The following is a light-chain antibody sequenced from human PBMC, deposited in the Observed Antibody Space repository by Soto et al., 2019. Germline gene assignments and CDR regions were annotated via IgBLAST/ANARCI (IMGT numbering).Light chain of an antibody. Sequence: QSVLTQPPSASGTPGQRVTISCSGSSSNIGSNTVNWYQQLPGTAPKLLIYSNXXXXXXXXXXFXGXKSGTSASLAISGLXSEDEAXXYCAAWDDSLNGLYVFGTGTKVTVL. CDR3: AAWDDSLNGLYV. CDR1: SSNIGSNT. J-gene: IGLJ1*01. CDR2: SNX. V-gene: IGLV1-44*01.